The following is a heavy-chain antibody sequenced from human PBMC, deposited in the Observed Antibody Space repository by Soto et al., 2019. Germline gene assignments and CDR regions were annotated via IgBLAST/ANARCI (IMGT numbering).Heavy chain of an antibody. Sequence: QITLKESGPTLVKPTETLTLTCTFSGFSLATRGMAVGWIRQPPGEALEWLALIYWDDDKRYSPALTSRVTITKDTSKTQVVVRMTNMDPADTATYYCTHPRRTDHGESTVDYWGQGTLVTVSS. D-gene: IGHD4-17*01. CDR2: IYWDDDK. CDR1: GFSLATRGMA. J-gene: IGHJ4*01. V-gene: IGHV2-5*02. CDR3: THPRRTDHGESTVDY.